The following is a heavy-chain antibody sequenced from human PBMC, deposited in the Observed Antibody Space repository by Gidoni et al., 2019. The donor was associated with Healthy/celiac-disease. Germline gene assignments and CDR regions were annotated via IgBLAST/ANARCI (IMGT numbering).Heavy chain of an antibody. CDR1: GFTCSSYA. CDR3: AKAQWLPPRAYFDY. CDR2: ISGSGGST. V-gene: IGHV3-23*01. Sequence: EVQLLESGGGLVQPGGSLRLSRAAPGFTCSSYAMGWVRQAPGRGLEWVSAISGSGGSTYYADSVKGRFTISRDNSKNTLYLQMNSLRAEDTAVYYCAKAQWLPPRAYFDYWGQGTLVTVSS. D-gene: IGHD6-19*01. J-gene: IGHJ4*02.